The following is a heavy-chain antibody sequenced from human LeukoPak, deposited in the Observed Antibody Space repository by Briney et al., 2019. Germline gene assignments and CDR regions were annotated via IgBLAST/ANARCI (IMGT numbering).Heavy chain of an antibody. D-gene: IGHD4-23*01. CDR1: GFTFSSYS. CDR2: ISSSSSTI. V-gene: IGHV3-48*04. Sequence: GGSLRLSCAASGFTFSSYSMNWVRQAPGKGLEWVSYISSSSSTIYYADSVKGRFTISRDNAKDSLYLQMNSLRAEDTAVYYCASLSLRWSDYWGQGTLVTVSS. CDR3: ASLSLRWSDY. J-gene: IGHJ4*02.